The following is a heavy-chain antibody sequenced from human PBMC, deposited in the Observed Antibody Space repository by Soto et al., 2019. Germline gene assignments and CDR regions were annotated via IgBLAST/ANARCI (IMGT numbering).Heavy chain of an antibody. Sequence: EVQLLESGGGLVRPGGSLRLSCAASELTFTTYAMSWVRQAPGRGLEWVSTISANSRDIYYADSVKGRFTISRDNSKNTLYLQLNGLRADETAVYYCAKVSSGWYQGPNWLDPWGQGTLVTVS. D-gene: IGHD6-19*01. J-gene: IGHJ5*02. CDR3: AKVSSGWYQGPNWLDP. CDR2: ISANSRDI. V-gene: IGHV3-23*01. CDR1: ELTFTTYA.